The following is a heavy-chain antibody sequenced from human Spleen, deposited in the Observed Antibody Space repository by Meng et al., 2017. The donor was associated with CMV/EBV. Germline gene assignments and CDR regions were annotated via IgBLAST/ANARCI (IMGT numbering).Heavy chain of an antibody. CDR1: GFTFSSYG. D-gene: IGHD2-21*02. CDR2: IRYDGSNK. J-gene: IGHJ6*02. Sequence: ASGFTFSSYGMHWVRQAPGKGLEWVAFIRYDGSNKYYADSVKGRFTISRDNSKNTLYLQMNSLRAEDTAVYYCAKDKHLATEGMDVWGQGTTVTVSS. V-gene: IGHV3-30*02. CDR3: AKDKHLATEGMDV.